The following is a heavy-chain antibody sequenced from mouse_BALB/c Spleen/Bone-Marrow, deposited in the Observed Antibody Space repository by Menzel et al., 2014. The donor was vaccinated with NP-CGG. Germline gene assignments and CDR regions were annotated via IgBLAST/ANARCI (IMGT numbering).Heavy chain of an antibody. CDR2: INPNNGGS. CDR1: GYTFTDYT. Sequence: VQLQQSGPELVKPGASVKISCKTSGYTFTDYTMHWVRQSHGKSLEWIGSINPNNGGSSCNQKFKAKATLTIDKSSSTPYMELRSLTSEDSAVYYCARAVRFDYWGQGTTLTVSS. CDR3: ARAVRFDY. V-gene: IGHV1-22*01. J-gene: IGHJ2*01.